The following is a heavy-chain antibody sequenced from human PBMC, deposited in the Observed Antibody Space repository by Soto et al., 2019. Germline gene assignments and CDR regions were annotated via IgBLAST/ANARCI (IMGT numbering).Heavy chain of an antibody. CDR3: ARATGTLRSRNCDY. D-gene: IGHD1-1*01. J-gene: IGHJ4*02. CDR2: IYHTGST. V-gene: IGHV4-34*10. CDR1: GGSFSGYY. Sequence: SETLSLTCAVYGGSFSGYYWSWIRQPPGKGLEWIGSIYHTGSTYYSKSLRSRLTMSVDTSKSQFSLRLSSVTAADTAVYYCARATGTLRSRNCDYWGQGSLVTVSS.